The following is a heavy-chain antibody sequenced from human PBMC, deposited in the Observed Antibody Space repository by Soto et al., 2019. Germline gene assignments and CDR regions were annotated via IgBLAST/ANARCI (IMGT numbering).Heavy chain of an antibody. CDR1: GGSFSGYY. J-gene: IGHJ4*02. CDR3: ARREIKGPIDY. Sequence: SETLSLTCAVYGGSFSGYYWSWIRQPPGKGLEWIGEINHSGSTNYNPSLKSRVTISVDTSKNQFSLKLSSVTAADTAVYYCARREIKGPIDYWGQGTLVTVSS. V-gene: IGHV4-34*01. D-gene: IGHD1-26*01. CDR2: INHSGST.